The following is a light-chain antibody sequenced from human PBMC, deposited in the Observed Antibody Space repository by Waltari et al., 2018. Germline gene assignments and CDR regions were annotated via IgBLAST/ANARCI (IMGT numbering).Light chain of an antibody. J-gene: IGLJ2*01. V-gene: IGLV2-23*02. CDR3: SSYAGSSKGV. Sequence: QSALTQPASASGSPGQSLTISCTGTSSDVGTYKRVSWYQQHPGKAPKLMIYAVSKRPSGVSVPFSGSKSGAMASLTISGLQPEAEAEYFCSSYAGSSKGVFGGGTKVTVL. CDR2: AVS. CDR1: SSDVGTYKR.